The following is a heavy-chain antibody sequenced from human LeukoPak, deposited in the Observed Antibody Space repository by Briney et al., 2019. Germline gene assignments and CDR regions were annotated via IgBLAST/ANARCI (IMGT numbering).Heavy chain of an antibody. D-gene: IGHD3-10*01. V-gene: IGHV1-69*13. CDR1: GGTFSSYA. CDR2: IIPIFGTA. Sequence: ASVKVSCKASGGTFSSYAISWVRQAPGQGLEWMGGIIPIFGTANYAQKFQGRVTITADESTSTAYMELRSLRSDDTAVYYCAGGRESYYYGSGSYLVWFDPWGQGTLVTVSS. CDR3: AGGRESYYYGSGSYLVWFDP. J-gene: IGHJ5*02.